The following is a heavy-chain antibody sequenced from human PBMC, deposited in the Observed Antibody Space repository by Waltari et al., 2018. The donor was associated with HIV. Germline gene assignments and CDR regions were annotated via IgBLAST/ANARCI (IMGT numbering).Heavy chain of an antibody. CDR1: GYTFTSYG. CDR3: ARDSHCSGGSCYLIYYYYGMDV. D-gene: IGHD2-15*01. Sequence: QVQLVQSGAEVKKPGASVKVSCKASGYTFTSYGISWVRQAPGQGLEWMGWISAYNGNTNYAQKLQGRVTMTTDTSTSTAYMELRSLRSDDTAVYYCARDSHCSGGSCYLIYYYYGMDVWGQGTTVTVSS. V-gene: IGHV1-18*01. J-gene: IGHJ6*02. CDR2: ISAYNGNT.